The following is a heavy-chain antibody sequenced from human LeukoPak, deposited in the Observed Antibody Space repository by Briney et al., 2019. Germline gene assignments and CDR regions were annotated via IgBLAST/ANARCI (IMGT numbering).Heavy chain of an antibody. J-gene: IGHJ4*02. Sequence: QSGGSLRLSCAASGFTFSTYTMNWVRQAPGKGLEWVSAISGSGGSTYYADSVKGRFTISRDNSKNTLYLQMNSLRAEDTAVYYCAKPLSPRYNWNQSPDDYFDYWGQGTLVTVSS. D-gene: IGHD1-20*01. CDR1: GFTFSTYT. CDR3: AKPLSPRYNWNQSPDDYFDY. CDR2: ISGSGGST. V-gene: IGHV3-23*01.